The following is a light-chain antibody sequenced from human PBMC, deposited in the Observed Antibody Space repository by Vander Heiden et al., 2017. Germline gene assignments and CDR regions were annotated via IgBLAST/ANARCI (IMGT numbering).Light chain of an antibody. Sequence: DIQMTQSPSTLSASVGDRVTLSCRASQSISTWLAWYQQKPGKATKLLIYKATTLESGVPSRFSGSGSEAEFTLTINSLQPDDFATYYYQQYNSNIRTFGQGTKVEIK. CDR3: QQYNSNIRT. CDR2: KAT. J-gene: IGKJ1*01. CDR1: QSISTW. V-gene: IGKV1-5*03.